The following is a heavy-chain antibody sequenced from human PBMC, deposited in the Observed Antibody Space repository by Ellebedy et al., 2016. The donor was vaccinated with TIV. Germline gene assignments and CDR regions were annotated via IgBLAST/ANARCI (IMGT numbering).Heavy chain of an antibody. CDR3: ARVGYGIAVARRGMDV. CDR1: GFTFSRYW. J-gene: IGHJ6*02. D-gene: IGHD6-19*01. Sequence: GESLKISCAASGFTFSRYWMSWVRQAPGKGLEWVANIKQDGSEKYYVDSVKGRFTISRDNAKNSLYLQMNSLRAEDTAVYYCARVGYGIAVARRGMDVWGQGTTVTVSS. V-gene: IGHV3-7*01. CDR2: IKQDGSEK.